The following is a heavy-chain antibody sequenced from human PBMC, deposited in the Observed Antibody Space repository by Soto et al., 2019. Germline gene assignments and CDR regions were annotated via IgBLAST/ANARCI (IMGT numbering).Heavy chain of an antibody. D-gene: IGHD2-2*01. CDR3: AKGLGYCSSTSCSWGYYYYYGMDV. CDR2: ISYDGSNK. J-gene: IGHJ6*02. CDR1: GFTFSSYA. Sequence: GGSLRLSCAASGFTFSSYAMHWVRQAPGKGLEWVAVISYDGSNKYYADSVKGRFTISRDNSKNTLYLQMNSLRAEDTAVYYCAKGLGYCSSTSCSWGYYYYYGMDVWGQGTTVTVSS. V-gene: IGHV3-30-3*01.